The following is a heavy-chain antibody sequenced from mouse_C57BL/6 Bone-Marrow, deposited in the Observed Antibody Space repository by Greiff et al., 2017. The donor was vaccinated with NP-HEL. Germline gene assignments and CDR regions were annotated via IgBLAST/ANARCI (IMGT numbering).Heavy chain of an antibody. CDR3: ARDGNYDAMDY. V-gene: IGHV1-20*01. CDR1: GYSFTGYF. J-gene: IGHJ4*01. Sequence: EVMLVESGPELVKPGDSVKISCKASGYSFTGYFMNWVMQSHGKSLEWIGRINPYNGDTFYNQKFKGKATLTVDKSSSTAHMELRSLTSEDSAVYYCARDGNYDAMDYWGQGTSVTVSS. CDR2: INPYNGDT. D-gene: IGHD2-1*01.